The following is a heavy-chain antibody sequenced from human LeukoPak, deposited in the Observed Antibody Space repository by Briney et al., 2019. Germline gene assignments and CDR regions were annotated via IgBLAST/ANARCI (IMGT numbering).Heavy chain of an antibody. J-gene: IGHJ4*02. CDR1: GGSISSYY. Sequence: SETLSLTCTVSGGSISSYYWSWIRQPPGKGLEWIGYIYYSGSTNYNPSLKSRVTISVDTSKNQFSPKLSSVTAADTAVYYCARLIGDTAMVFDYWGQGTLVTVSS. V-gene: IGHV4-59*08. CDR2: IYYSGST. CDR3: ARLIGDTAMVFDY. D-gene: IGHD5-18*01.